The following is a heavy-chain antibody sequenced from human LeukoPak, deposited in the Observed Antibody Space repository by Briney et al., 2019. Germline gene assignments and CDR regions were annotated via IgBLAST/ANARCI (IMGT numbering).Heavy chain of an antibody. CDR3: ARVGGSGSYYNPFYYYYYMDV. D-gene: IGHD3-10*01. V-gene: IGHV3-74*01. CDR1: GFTFSSYW. CDR2: INSDGSST. Sequence: GGSLRLSCAASGFTFSSYWMHWVRQAPGKGLVWVSRINSDGSSTSYADSVKGRFTISRDNAKNTLYLQMNSLRAEDTAVYYCARVGGSGSYYNPFYYYYYMDVWGKGTTVTVSS. J-gene: IGHJ6*03.